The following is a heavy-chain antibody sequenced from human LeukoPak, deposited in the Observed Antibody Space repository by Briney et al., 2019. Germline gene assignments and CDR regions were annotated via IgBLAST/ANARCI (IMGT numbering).Heavy chain of an antibody. CDR2: INPNSGGT. CDR1: GYTFTGYY. V-gene: IGHV1-2*06. CDR3: ARDHGIWSGFGDFDY. J-gene: IGHJ4*02. D-gene: IGHD3-3*01. Sequence: ASVKVSCKASGYTFTGYYMHWVRQAPGQGLEWMGRINPNSGGTNYAQKFQGRVTMTRDTSISTAYMELSRLGSDDTAVYYCARDHGIWSGFGDFDYWGQGTLVTVSS.